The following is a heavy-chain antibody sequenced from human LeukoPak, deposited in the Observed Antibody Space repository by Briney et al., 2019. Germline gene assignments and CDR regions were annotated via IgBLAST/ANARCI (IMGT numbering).Heavy chain of an antibody. J-gene: IGHJ3*02. CDR2: ISYDGSNK. CDR1: GFTFSSYG. D-gene: IGHD2-2*02. CDR3: AKPVGYCSSTSCYTREGDAFDI. Sequence: GGSLRLSCAASGFTFSSYGMHWVRQAPGKGLEWVAVISYDGSNKYYADSVKGRFTISRDNSKNTLYLQMNSLRAEDTAVYYCAKPVGYCSSTSCYTREGDAFDIWGQGTMVTVSS. V-gene: IGHV3-30*18.